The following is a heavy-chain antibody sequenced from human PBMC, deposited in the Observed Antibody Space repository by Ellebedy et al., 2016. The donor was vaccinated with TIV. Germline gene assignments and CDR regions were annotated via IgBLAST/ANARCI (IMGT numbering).Heavy chain of an antibody. CDR3: AGGEGWLIKT. CDR2: IKQDGSEK. CDR1: GFTFSSYW. J-gene: IGHJ4*02. Sequence: GESLKISXEASGFTFSSYWMTWVRQAPGKGLEWVANIKQDGSEKYYDDSVKGRFTISRDNAKNSLYMQMNSLRAEDTAVYYCAGGEGWLIKTWGQGTLVTVSS. D-gene: IGHD5-18*01. V-gene: IGHV3-7*01.